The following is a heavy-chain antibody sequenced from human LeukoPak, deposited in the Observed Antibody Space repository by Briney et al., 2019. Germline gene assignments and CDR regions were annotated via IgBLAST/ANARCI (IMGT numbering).Heavy chain of an antibody. CDR1: GGSFSGYY. D-gene: IGHD3-10*01. J-gene: IGHJ4*02. CDR3: ASGYYGSGSYPLGYFDY. CDR2: INHSGST. Sequence: SETLSLTCAVYGGSFSGYYWSWIRQPPGKGLEWIGEINHSGSTNYNPSLKSRVTISVDTSKNQFSLKLSSVTAADTAVYYCASGYYGSGSYPLGYFDYWGQGTLVTVSS. V-gene: IGHV4-34*01.